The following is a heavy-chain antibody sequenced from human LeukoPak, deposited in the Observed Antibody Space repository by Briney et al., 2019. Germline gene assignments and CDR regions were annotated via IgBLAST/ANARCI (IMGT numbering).Heavy chain of an antibody. J-gene: IGHJ4*02. Sequence: GASVTVSCKASGYTFTRYGISWGRQAPGQGREWMGWISSYNGNTNYAQKLQGRVTISTDTSTGTAYMELRSLRSDDTAVYYCARVAEDCSSTRCYAGVDYWGQGTLVTVSS. CDR2: ISSYNGNT. CDR1: GYTFTRYG. CDR3: ARVAEDCSSTRCYAGVDY. D-gene: IGHD2-2*01. V-gene: IGHV1-18*01.